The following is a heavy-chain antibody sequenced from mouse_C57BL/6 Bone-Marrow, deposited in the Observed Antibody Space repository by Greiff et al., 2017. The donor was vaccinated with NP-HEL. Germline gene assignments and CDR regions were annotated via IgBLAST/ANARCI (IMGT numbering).Heavy chain of an antibody. V-gene: IGHV6-6*01. J-gene: IGHJ3*01. D-gene: IGHD2-1*01. CDR1: GFTFSDAW. Sequence: EVQLVESGGGLVQPGGSMKLSCAASGFTFSDAWMDWVRQSPEKGLEWVAEIRNKANNHATYYAESVKGRFTISRDDSKSSVYLQMNSLRAEDTGIYYCAVYYGPGSWFAYWGQGTLVTVSA. CDR2: IRNKANNHAT. CDR3: AVYYGPGSWFAY.